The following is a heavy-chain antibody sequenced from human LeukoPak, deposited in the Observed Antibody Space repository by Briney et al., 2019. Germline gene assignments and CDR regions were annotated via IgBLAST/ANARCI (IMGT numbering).Heavy chain of an antibody. J-gene: IGHJ3*02. CDR3: AKPMTGAPDAFDI. D-gene: IGHD3-9*01. V-gene: IGHV5-10-1*01. Sequence: GESLRISCKGSGYRFTSYWISWVRQMPGKGLEWMGRIDPSDSYTNYSPSFQGHVTISADKSISTAYLQWSSLKAPDTAMYFCAKPMTGAPDAFDIWGQGTMVTVPS. CDR1: GYRFTSYW. CDR2: IDPSDSYT.